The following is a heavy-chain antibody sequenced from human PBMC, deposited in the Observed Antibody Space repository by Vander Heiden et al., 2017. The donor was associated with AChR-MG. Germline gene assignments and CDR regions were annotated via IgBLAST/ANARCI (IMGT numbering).Heavy chain of an antibody. Sequence: QVQLVQSGAEVKKPGASLKVSCKASGYTFTSYDINWVRQANGQGLEWMGWMNPNSGNTGYAQKFQGRATMTRNTSISTAYMELSSLRSEDTAVYYCAREAGYYDFWSGYWGSWGQGTLVTVSS. CDR1: GYTFTSYD. CDR3: AREAGYYDFWSGYWGS. CDR2: MNPNSGNT. D-gene: IGHD3-3*01. V-gene: IGHV1-8*01. J-gene: IGHJ4*02.